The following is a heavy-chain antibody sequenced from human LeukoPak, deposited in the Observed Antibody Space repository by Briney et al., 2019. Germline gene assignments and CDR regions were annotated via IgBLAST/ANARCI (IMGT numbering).Heavy chain of an antibody. D-gene: IGHD3-10*01. V-gene: IGHV3-30*03. Sequence: GRSLRLSCAASGFTFSSYGMHWVRQAPGKGLEWVAVISYDGSNKYYADSVKGRFTISRDNSKNTLYLQMNSLRAEDTAVYYCARAPSPMVPYYFDYWGQGTLVTVSS. CDR1: GFTFSSYG. J-gene: IGHJ4*02. CDR2: ISYDGSNK. CDR3: ARAPSPMVPYYFDY.